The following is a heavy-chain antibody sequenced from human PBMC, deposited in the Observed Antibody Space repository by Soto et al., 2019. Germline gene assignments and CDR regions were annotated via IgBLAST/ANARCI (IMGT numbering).Heavy chain of an antibody. D-gene: IGHD3-10*02. CDR2: ITPMFGAP. Sequence: QVQLVQSGAEVKKPGSSVKVSCTASGGPFSSYAINWVRQAPGQGIEWMGVITPMFGAPHYAQNFKGRITLTAQKSTNTSYMELRCLSAGESAVYFCARVFTGRWFARWGQGTLVKVSS. CDR1: GGPFSSYA. CDR3: ARVFTGRWFAR. J-gene: IGHJ5*02. V-gene: IGHV1-69*06.